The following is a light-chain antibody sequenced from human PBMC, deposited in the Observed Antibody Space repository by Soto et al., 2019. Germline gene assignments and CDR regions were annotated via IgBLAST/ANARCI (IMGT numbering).Light chain of an antibody. CDR2: DTP. Sequence: DIQMTQSPSTLSASVGDRVTITCRASHSIAGLLAWYQQKPGKAPKVMIYDTPNLESGVPSRFSGSGSGTDFTLTISSLQPEDFATYFCQEYSSFSYTFGQGTRLEI. V-gene: IGKV1-5*01. CDR3: QEYSSFSYT. J-gene: IGKJ2*01. CDR1: HSIAGL.